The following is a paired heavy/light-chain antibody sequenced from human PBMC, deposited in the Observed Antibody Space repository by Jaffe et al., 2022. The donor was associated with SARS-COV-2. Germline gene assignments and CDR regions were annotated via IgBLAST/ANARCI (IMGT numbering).Light chain of an antibody. V-gene: IGKV1-9*01. Sequence: DIQLTQSPSFLSASVGDRVTITCRASQGISSYLAWYQQKPGKAPKLLIYAASTLQSGVPSRFSGSGSGTEFTLTISSLQPEDFATYYCQQLNSYPPTFGGGTKVEIK. CDR2: AAS. J-gene: IGKJ4*01. CDR1: QGISSY. CDR3: QQLNSYPPT.
Heavy chain of an antibody. D-gene: IGHD1-1*01. CDR3: ARDIRWNDGEGVAGGDAFDI. J-gene: IGHJ3*02. Sequence: QVQLVQSGAEVKKPGASVKVSCKASGYTFTGYYMHWVRQAPGQGLEWMGRINPNSGGTNYAQKFQGRVTMTRDTSISTAYMELSRLRSDDTAVYYCARDIRWNDGEGVAGGDAFDIWGQGTMVTVSS. CDR1: GYTFTGYY. V-gene: IGHV1-2*06. CDR2: INPNSGGT.